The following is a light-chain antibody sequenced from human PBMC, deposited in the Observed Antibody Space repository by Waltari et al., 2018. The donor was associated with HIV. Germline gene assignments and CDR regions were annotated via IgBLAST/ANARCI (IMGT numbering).Light chain of an antibody. J-gene: IGLJ3*02. Sequence: LTQPHSVSASPGKTVTISCTGTSRDVGAYNYVSWYQQHPGKAPKLMIYEVSNRPSGVSNRFSASKSGNTASLTISGLQAEDEADYYCSSYTTNNTRVFGGGTKLTVL. V-gene: IGLV2-14*03. CDR3: SSYTTNNTRV. CDR1: SRDVGAYNY. CDR2: EVS.